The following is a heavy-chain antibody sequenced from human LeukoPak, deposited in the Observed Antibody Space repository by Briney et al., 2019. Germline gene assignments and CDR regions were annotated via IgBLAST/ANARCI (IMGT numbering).Heavy chain of an antibody. D-gene: IGHD3-22*01. J-gene: IGHJ4*02. CDR3: ARVSRDSSGFSFSDS. V-gene: IGHV3-23*01. CDR1: GFTFSSYA. CDR2: ISGSGGST. Sequence: GGSLRLSCAASGFTFSSYAMSWVRQAPGKGLEWVSGISGSGGSTYYADSVKGRFTISRDNSKNTLYLQMNSLRAEDTAVYYCARVSRDSSGFSFSDSWGQGTLVTVSS.